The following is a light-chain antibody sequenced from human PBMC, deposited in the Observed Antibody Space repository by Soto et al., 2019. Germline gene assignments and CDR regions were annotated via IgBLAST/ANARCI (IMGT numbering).Light chain of an antibody. V-gene: IGLV2-11*01. J-gene: IGLJ1*01. CDR3: KSYAGSNTYV. Sequence: QSVLTQPRSVSGSPGQSVTISCTGTSSDVGGYNYVSWYQRHPGKAPKLIISDVTKRPSGVPDRFSGSKSGNTASLTISGLQAEDEADYFCKSYAGSNTYVFGSGTKVTVL. CDR1: SSDVGGYNY. CDR2: DVT.